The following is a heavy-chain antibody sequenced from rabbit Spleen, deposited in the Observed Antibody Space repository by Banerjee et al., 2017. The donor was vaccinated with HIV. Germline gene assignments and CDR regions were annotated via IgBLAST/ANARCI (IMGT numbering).Heavy chain of an antibody. CDR3: ARDTGSSFSSYGMDL. CDR2: IYSVIDYT. CDR1: GFSFSSGYD. D-gene: IGHD8-1*01. V-gene: IGHV1S40*01. Sequence: QSLEESGGDLVKPEGSLTLTCTASGFSFSSGYDMCWVRQAPGKGLEWIGSIYSVIDYTYYASWVKGRFTISITSSTTVTLQMTSLTAADTATYFCARDTGSSFSSYGMDLWGPGTLVTVS. J-gene: IGHJ6*01.